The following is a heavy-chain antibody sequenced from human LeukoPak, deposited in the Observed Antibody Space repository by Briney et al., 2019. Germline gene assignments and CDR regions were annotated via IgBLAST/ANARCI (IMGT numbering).Heavy chain of an antibody. D-gene: IGHD5-24*01. J-gene: IGHJ4*02. V-gene: IGHV3-30*01. CDR1: GFTFSSYA. CDR3: AREMATGGFDY. CDR2: ISYDGSNK. Sequence: GGSLRLSCAASGFTFSSYAMHGVRQAPGKGLEWVAVISYDGSNKYYADSVKGRFTISRDNSKNTLYLQMNSLRAEDTAVYYCAREMATGGFDYWGQGTLVTVSS.